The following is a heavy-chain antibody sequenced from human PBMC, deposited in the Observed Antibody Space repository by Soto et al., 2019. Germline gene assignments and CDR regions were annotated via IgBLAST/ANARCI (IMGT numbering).Heavy chain of an antibody. Sequence: GGSLRLSCAASGFTFSDYYMSWIRQAPGKGLEWVSYISSSGSTIYYADSVKGRFTISRDNAKNSLYLQMNSLRAEDTAVYYCARDAYYDILTGSPTPGMDVWGQGTTVTVSS. CDR3: ARDAYYDILTGSPTPGMDV. CDR1: GFTFSDYY. V-gene: IGHV3-11*01. J-gene: IGHJ6*02. CDR2: ISSSGSTI. D-gene: IGHD3-9*01.